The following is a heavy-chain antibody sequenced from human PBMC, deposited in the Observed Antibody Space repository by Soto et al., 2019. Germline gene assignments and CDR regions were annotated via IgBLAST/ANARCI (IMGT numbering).Heavy chain of an antibody. D-gene: IGHD6-13*01. V-gene: IGHV4-34*01. CDR1: GGSFSGYY. J-gene: IGHJ4*02. CDR2: INHSGST. CDR3: ARGGDITAAGTYGY. Sequence: AETLSRTCAVYGGSFSGYYWSWIRQPPGKGLEWIGEINHSGSTNYNPSLKSLVTISVDTSKNQFSLKLTSVNAADTAVYYCARGGDITAAGTYGYWGQGTLVTGSS.